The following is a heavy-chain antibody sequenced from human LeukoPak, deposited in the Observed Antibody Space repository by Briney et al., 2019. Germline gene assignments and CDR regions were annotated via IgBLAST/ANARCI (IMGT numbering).Heavy chain of an antibody. J-gene: IGHJ4*02. CDR2: IYYSGST. CDR3: ARLYYDSSGYYQICYFDY. Sequence: SETLSLTCTVSGGSIRSSSYYWGWIRQPPGKGLEWIGSIYYSGSTYYNPSLKSRFTISVDTSKNQFSLNLSSVTAADTAVYYCARLYYDSSGYYQICYFDYWGQGTLVTVSS. V-gene: IGHV4-39*01. D-gene: IGHD3-22*01. CDR1: GGSIRSSSYY.